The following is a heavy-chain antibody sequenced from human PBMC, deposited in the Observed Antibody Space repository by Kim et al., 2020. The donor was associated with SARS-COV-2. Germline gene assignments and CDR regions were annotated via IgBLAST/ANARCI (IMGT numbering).Heavy chain of an antibody. CDR2: IYYSGST. D-gene: IGHD2-8*02. V-gene: IGHV4-39*07. Sequence: SETLSLTCTVSGDSISSGTYYWGWIRQPPGKGLEWIGSIYYSGSTYYNPSLKSRVTISVDTSKNQFSLKLSSVTAADTAVYYCARDARPRFTGDNYWGQGTLVTVSS. J-gene: IGHJ4*02. CDR1: GDSISSGTYY. CDR3: ARDARPRFTGDNY.